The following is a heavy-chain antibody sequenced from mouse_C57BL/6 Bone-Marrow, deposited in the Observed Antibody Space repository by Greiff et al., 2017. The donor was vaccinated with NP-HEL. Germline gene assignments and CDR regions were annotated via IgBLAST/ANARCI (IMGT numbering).Heavy chain of an antibody. J-gene: IGHJ2*01. CDR1: GFTFSSYA. D-gene: IGHD1-1*01. V-gene: IGHV5-4*01. Sequence: EVQGVESGGGLVKPGGSLKLSCAASGFTFSSYAMSWVRQTPEKRLEWVATISDGGSYTYYPDNVKGRFTISRDNAKNNLYLQMSHLKSEDTAMYYCARDGGYYGSSLDDWGQGTTLTVSS. CDR2: ISDGGSYT. CDR3: ARDGGYYGSSLDD.